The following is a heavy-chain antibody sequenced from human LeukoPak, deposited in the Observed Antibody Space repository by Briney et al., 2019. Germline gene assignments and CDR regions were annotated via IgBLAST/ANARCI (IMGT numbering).Heavy chain of an antibody. CDR2: IKQDGSEK. J-gene: IGHJ4*02. Sequence: PGGSLRLSCAASGFTFSSYWMSWVRQAPGKGLEWVANIKQDGSEKYYVDSVKGRFTISRDNAKNSLYLQMNSLRAEDTAVYYCARDAWSSGSFHFDYWGQGTLVTVSS. V-gene: IGHV3-7*03. D-gene: IGHD3-10*01. CDR3: ARDAWSSGSFHFDY. CDR1: GFTFSSYW.